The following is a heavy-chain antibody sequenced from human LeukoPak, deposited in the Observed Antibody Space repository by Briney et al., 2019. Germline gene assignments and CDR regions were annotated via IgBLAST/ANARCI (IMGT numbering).Heavy chain of an antibody. CDR1: GGSISSSYYY. D-gene: IGHD3-10*01. CDR3: ARGVGLLLWFGELKKNWFDP. Sequence: SETLSLTCTVSGGSISSSYYYWGWIRQPPGKGLEWIGEINHSGSTNYNPSLKSRVTISVDTSKNQFSLKLSSVTAADTAVYYCARGVGLLLWFGELKKNWFDPWGQGTLVTVSS. V-gene: IGHV4-39*07. CDR2: INHSGST. J-gene: IGHJ5*02.